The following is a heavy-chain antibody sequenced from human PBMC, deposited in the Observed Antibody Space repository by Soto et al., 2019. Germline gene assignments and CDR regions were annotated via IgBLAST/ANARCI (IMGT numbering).Heavy chain of an antibody. CDR3: VRQYFDFWTDYPDVDY. Sequence: QVQLVQSGAEMKRPGASVKVSCKASGYTFSKYDVSWVRQAPGQGLEWLGLISPNSGRASYSEKFQGRVTMSTDTPTTTAYLELRSLRSDATAVYYCVRQYFDFWTDYPDVDYWGQGTLVTVSS. D-gene: IGHD3-3*01. J-gene: IGHJ4*02. CDR1: GYTFSKYD. V-gene: IGHV1-18*04. CDR2: ISPNSGRA.